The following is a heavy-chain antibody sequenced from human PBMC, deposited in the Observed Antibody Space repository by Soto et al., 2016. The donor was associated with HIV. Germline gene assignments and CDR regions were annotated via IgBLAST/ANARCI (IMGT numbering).Heavy chain of an antibody. J-gene: IGHJ2*01. V-gene: IGHV4-39*01. CDR3: AGRPCAGDCFDWYFDS. D-gene: IGHD2-21*01. CDR1: GGSVSTRNYY. CDR2: IYYSGGT. Sequence: QLQLQESGPGLVKPSGTLSLTCTVSGGSVSTRNYYWGWIRQPPGKGLEWIGSIYYSGGTYNNPSLRSRVTISVDTSKNQFSLKLNSVTAADTAVYFCAGRPCAGDCFDWYFDSLGPGTLVTVSS.